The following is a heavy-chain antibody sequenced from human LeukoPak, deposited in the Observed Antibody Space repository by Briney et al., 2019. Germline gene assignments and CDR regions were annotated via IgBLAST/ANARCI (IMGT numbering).Heavy chain of an antibody. Sequence: GGSLRLSSVASGFSFSTYAMSWVRQAPGKGLEWVSSISDNGDKTYYADSVKGRFTISRDNSRNTVYLQMNDLRAEDTAVYHCVKGGGSGFDHWGQGTLVTVSS. CDR1: GFSFSTYA. V-gene: IGHV3-23*01. CDR2: ISDNGDKT. D-gene: IGHD3-10*01. J-gene: IGHJ4*02. CDR3: VKGGGSGFDH.